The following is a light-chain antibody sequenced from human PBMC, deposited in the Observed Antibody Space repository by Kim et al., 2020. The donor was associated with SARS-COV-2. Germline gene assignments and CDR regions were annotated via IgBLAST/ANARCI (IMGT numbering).Light chain of an antibody. Sequence: SWAPGEGATLSCRASQSVGTDLAWFQRRPGQAPRLLVYGASTRAAGIPDRFSGSGSGTDFTLTVSRLEPEDFAVYYCQQYGTSPRAFGQGTKLEIK. J-gene: IGKJ2*01. CDR2: GAS. V-gene: IGKV3-20*01. CDR3: QQYGTSPRA. CDR1: QSVGTD.